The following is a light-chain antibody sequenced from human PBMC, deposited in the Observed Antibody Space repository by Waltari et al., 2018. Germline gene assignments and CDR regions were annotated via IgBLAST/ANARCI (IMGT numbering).Light chain of an antibody. CDR1: ESVSRNF. CDR3: QKYESLPAT. CDR2: HAS. Sequence: EIVLTQSPGTLSLSPGDRATLSCRASESVSRNFLAWYQQKPGQAPRLLIYHASTRATGIPDRFSGSGSGTDFSLTISRLEPEDFAVYYCQKYESLPATFGQGTKVEIK. V-gene: IGKV3-20*01. J-gene: IGKJ1*01.